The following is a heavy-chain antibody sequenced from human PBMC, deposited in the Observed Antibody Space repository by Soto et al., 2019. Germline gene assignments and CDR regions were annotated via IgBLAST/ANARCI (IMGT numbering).Heavy chain of an antibody. Sequence: QVQLVESGGGVVQPGRSLRLSCAASGFTFSSYAMHWVRQAPGKGLEWVAVISYDGSKKYYEDSVKGRFTISRDNSKNTLYLPLNSLRAEDTAVYYCAQVPSSSGRAHSHCWGQGTLVTVSS. J-gene: IGHJ4*02. CDR1: GFTFSSYA. V-gene: IGHV3-30-3*02. CDR2: ISYDGSKK. D-gene: IGHD2-15*01. CDR3: AQVPSSSGRAHSHC.